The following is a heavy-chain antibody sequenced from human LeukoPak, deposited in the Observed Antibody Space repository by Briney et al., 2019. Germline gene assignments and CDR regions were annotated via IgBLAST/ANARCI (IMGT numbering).Heavy chain of an antibody. CDR2: ISSNGGNT. Sequence: GGSLRLSCAASGFTVSSYAMHWVRQAPGKGLEYGSAISSNGGNTYYANSVKGRFTISRDNSKNTLYLQMGSLRAEDMAVYYCARVLYYDSSGYDYWGQGTLVTVSS. D-gene: IGHD3-22*01. V-gene: IGHV3-64*01. CDR3: ARVLYYDSSGYDY. J-gene: IGHJ4*02. CDR1: GFTVSSYA.